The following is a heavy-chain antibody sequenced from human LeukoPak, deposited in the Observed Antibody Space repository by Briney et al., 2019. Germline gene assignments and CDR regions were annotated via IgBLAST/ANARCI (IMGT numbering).Heavy chain of an antibody. Sequence: GGSLRLSCAASGFTFSSYEMFWVRQAPGKGLEWVSHMSSSASAIHYADSVKGRFTISRDNAKDSLYLQMNSLRAGDTAVYYCARYASPLEGMDVWGQGTTVTVSS. CDR3: ARYASPLEGMDV. J-gene: IGHJ6*02. CDR1: GFTFSSYE. V-gene: IGHV3-48*03. CDR2: MSSSASAI.